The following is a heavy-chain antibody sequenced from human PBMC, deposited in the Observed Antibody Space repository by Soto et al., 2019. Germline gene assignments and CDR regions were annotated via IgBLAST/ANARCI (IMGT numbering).Heavy chain of an antibody. CDR2: IWYDGSNK. Sequence: GGSLRLSCAASGFTFSSYGMHWVRQAPGKGLEWVAVIWYDGSNKYYADSVKGRFTISRDNSKNTLYLQMNSLRAEDTAVYYCARWWNDEEWVETMDVWGQGTTVTVSS. CDR1: GFTFSSYG. CDR3: ARWWNDEEWVETMDV. D-gene: IGHD1-1*01. V-gene: IGHV3-33*01. J-gene: IGHJ6*01.